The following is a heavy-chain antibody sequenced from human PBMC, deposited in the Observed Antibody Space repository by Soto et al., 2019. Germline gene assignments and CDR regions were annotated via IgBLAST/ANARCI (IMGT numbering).Heavy chain of an antibody. Sequence: EVQLLESGGGLVQPGGSLRLSCAASGFSFSSYAMNWVRQAPGKGLEWVSVISGSGDSTYYADSVKGRFTISRDNSKNTLYLQMISLRAEDAAVYYCARRSSGWYFDYWGQGTLSSSPQ. J-gene: IGHJ4*02. V-gene: IGHV3-23*01. CDR3: ARRSSGWYFDY. CDR2: ISGSGDST. CDR1: GFSFSSYA. D-gene: IGHD6-19*01.